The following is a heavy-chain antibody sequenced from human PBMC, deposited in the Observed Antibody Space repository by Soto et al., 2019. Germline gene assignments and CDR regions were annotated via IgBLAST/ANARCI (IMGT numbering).Heavy chain of an antibody. D-gene: IGHD3-3*01. V-gene: IGHV3-33*01. CDR2: IWYDGSKK. CDR3: ARDSSYYSLWSGYYPSRNGMDV. Sequence: QVQVVESGGGVVQPGRSLRLSCAASGFTFSSFGMHWVRQAPGKGLEWVSLIWYDGSKKSYGDSVKGRFTISRDNSRNTVYLQMNSLGADDPAVYYCARDSSYYSLWSGYYPSRNGMDVWGQGNTVTVSS. CDR1: GFTFSSFG. J-gene: IGHJ6*02.